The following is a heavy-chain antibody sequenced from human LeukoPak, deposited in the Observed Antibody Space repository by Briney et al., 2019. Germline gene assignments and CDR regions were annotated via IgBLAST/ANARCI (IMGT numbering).Heavy chain of an antibody. CDR2: IIPIFGIA. Sequence: ASVKVSCKASGGTFISYAISWVRQAPGQGLEWMGRIIPIFGIANYAQKFQGRVTITADKSTSTAYMELSSLRSEDTAVYYCARDRGSGWYGGGYYYYGMDVWGQGTTVTVSS. J-gene: IGHJ6*02. CDR3: ARDRGSGWYGGGYYYYGMDV. CDR1: GGTFISYA. D-gene: IGHD6-19*01. V-gene: IGHV1-69*04.